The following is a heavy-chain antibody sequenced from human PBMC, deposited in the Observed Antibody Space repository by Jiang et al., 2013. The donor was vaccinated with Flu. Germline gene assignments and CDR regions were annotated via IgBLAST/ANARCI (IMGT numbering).Heavy chain of an antibody. Sequence: QLLESGGGLVQPGGSLRLSCAASGFTFSSYAMSWVRQAPGKGLEWVSAISGSGGSTYYADSVKGRFTISRDNSKNTLYLQMNSLRAEDTAVYYCAKTPNDRGGDWDDAFDIWGQGTMVTVSS. D-gene: IGHD2-21*02. CDR2: ISGSGGST. CDR1: GFTFSSYA. J-gene: IGHJ3*02. V-gene: IGHV3-23*01. CDR3: AKTPNDRGGDWDDAFDI.